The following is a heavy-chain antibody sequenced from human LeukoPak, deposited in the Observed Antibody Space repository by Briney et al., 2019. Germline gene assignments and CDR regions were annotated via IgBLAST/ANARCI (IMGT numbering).Heavy chain of an antibody. D-gene: IGHD2-2*01. CDR1: GFTFSSYS. V-gene: IGHV3-48*02. J-gene: IGHJ3*02. CDR3: AREGYCSSTSCPNDAFDI. CDR2: ISSSSSTI. Sequence: GGSLRLSCAASGFTFSSYSMNWVRQALGKGLEWVSYISSSSSTIYYADSVKGRFTISRDNAKNSLYLQMNSLRDEDTAVYYCAREGYCSSTSCPNDAFDIWGQGTMVTVSS.